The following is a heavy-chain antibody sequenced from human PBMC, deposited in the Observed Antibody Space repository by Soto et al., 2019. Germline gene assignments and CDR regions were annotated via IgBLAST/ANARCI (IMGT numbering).Heavy chain of an antibody. D-gene: IGHD3-22*01. CDR2: IWNDGSNK. CDR1: GFTFSSYA. J-gene: IGHJ6*02. Sequence: GSLSLSCAASGFTFSSYAMNWVRQAPGKGLEWVAVIWNDGSNKYYADSVKGRFTISRDNSRNTLYLQMSSLRAEDTAVYYCARVDHYESSGYYYYYGMDVWGQGTTVTVSS. CDR3: ARVDHYESSGYYYYYGMDV. V-gene: IGHV3-33*08.